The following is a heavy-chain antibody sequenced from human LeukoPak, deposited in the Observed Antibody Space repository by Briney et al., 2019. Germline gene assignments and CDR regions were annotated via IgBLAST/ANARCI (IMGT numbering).Heavy chain of an antibody. CDR3: ARGSYGSGRNAFDI. Sequence: GASVKVSCKASGYTFTGYYMHWVRQAPGQGLEWMGWINPNSGGINYAQKFQGRVTMTRDTSISTAYMELSRLRSDDTAVYYCARGSYGSGRNAFDIWGQGTMVTVSS. CDR1: GYTFTGYY. D-gene: IGHD3-10*01. J-gene: IGHJ3*02. V-gene: IGHV1-2*02. CDR2: INPNSGGI.